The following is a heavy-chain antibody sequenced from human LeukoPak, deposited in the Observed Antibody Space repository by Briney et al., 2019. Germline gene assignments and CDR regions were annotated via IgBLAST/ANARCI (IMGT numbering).Heavy chain of an antibody. D-gene: IGHD2-2*01. J-gene: IGHJ4*02. V-gene: IGHV1-2*02. CDR2: INPNSGGT. CDR1: GYTFTGYY. CDR3: ARGMIGYQLLTVDY. Sequence: ASVKVSCKASGYTFTGYYIHWVRQAPGQGLEWMGWINPNSGGTNYAQKFQGRVTMTRDTSISTAYMELSRLRSDDTAVYYCARGMIGYQLLTVDYWGQGTLVTVSS.